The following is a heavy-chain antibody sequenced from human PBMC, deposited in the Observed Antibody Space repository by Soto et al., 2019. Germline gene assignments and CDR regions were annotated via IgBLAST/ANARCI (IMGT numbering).Heavy chain of an antibody. CDR2: IHYSGNS. D-gene: IGHD5-18*01. CDR1: GGSISSYF. Sequence: PSETLSLTCTVSGGSISSYFWTWICQSPGKGLQWIGYIHYSGNSNYNPSFKSRVTMSVDASKNQFSLRLTSVTAADTAVYYCARMNQLAPKRNAFDIWGQGTMVTVSS. CDR3: ARMNQLAPKRNAFDI. J-gene: IGHJ3*02. V-gene: IGHV4-59*01.